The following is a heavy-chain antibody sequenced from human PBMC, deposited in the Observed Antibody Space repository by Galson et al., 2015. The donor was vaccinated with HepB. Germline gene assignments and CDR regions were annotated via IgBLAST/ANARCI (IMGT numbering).Heavy chain of an antibody. CDR2: IVPIFGPT. CDR1: GGTFSSHA. V-gene: IGHV1-69*13. Sequence: SVKVSCKASGGTFSSHAISWVRQAPGQGPEWLGGIVPIFGPTNYAQKFQGRVTITPDESTSTAYMELSSLRSEDTAVYYCARARGYYYDSSGYDDGFDIWGQGTMVTVSS. CDR3: ARARGYYYDSSGYDDGFDI. J-gene: IGHJ3*02. D-gene: IGHD3-22*01.